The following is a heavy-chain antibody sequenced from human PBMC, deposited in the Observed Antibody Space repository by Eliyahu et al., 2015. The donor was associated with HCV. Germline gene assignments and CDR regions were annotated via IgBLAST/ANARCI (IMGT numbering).Heavy chain of an antibody. CDR1: GFTFSSYW. V-gene: IGHV3-7*01. CDR3: ARDKVHFWSASDY. CDR2: IKQEGSEK. Sequence: EVQLVESGGGLVQPGGSLRLSCAASGFTFSSYWMXWVRQAPGKGLEWWANIKQEGSEKYYVDSVKGRFTISRDNAKNSLYLQMNSLRAEDTAVYYCARDKVHFWSASDYWGQGTLVTVSS. J-gene: IGHJ4*02. D-gene: IGHD3-3*02.